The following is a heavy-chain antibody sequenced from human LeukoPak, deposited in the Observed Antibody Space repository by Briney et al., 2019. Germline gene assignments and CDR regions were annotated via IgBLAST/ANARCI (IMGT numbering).Heavy chain of an antibody. Sequence: GGSLRLSCAASGFTFSAYAMSWVRQAPGKGLEWLAVISYDGNNEYYADSVKGRFTISRDNSKNTLYLQMNSLRTEDTAVYYCARGPHYYDSRDYYQFDYWGQGTLVTVSS. J-gene: IGHJ4*02. V-gene: IGHV3-30*04. CDR1: GFTFSAYA. CDR3: ARGPHYYDSRDYYQFDY. CDR2: ISYDGNNE. D-gene: IGHD3-22*01.